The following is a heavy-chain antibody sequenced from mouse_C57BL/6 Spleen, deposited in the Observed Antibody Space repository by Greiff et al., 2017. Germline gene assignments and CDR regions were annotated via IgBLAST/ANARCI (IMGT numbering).Heavy chain of an antibody. CDR1: GYTFTSYW. CDR3: ARELGYLYDGYYRYFDV. Sequence: QVQLQQPGAELVRPGSSVKLSCKASGYTFTSYWMHWVKQRPIQGLEWIGNIDPSDSETHYTQKFKDKATLTVDKSSSTAYMQLSRLTSEDSAVYYCARELGYLYDGYYRYFDVWGTGTSVTFSS. CDR2: IDPSDSET. J-gene: IGHJ1*03. V-gene: IGHV1-52*01. D-gene: IGHD2-3*01.